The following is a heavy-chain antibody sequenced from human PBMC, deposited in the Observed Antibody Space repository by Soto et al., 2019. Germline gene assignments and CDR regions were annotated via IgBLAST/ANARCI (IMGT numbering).Heavy chain of an antibody. J-gene: IGHJ5*02. CDR2: ISYDGSNK. CDR1: GFTFSTYA. V-gene: IGHV3-30-3*01. CDR3: ARDNYYGTGSYNWFDP. Sequence: QVQLVESGGGVVQPGRSLRLSCTASGFTFSTYAMHWVRQAPGKGLEWVAVISYDGSNKYYADSVKGRFTISKDNSKNXLYLQMNSLRAEDTAVYYCARDNYYGTGSYNWFDPWGQGTLVTVSS. D-gene: IGHD3-10*01.